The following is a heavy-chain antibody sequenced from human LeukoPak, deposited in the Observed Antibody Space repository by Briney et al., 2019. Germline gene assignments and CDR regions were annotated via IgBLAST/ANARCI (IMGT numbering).Heavy chain of an antibody. J-gene: IGHJ4*02. CDR2: ISAYSGDT. CDR3: ARGAYSSGWYVDDY. Sequence: ASVKVSCKASGYTFTSYGISWVRQAPGQGLEWMGWISAYSGDTNFAQKVQGRVTMTTDTSTNTAYMELRGLRSDDTAVYYCARGAYSSGWYVDDYWGRGTLVTVSS. CDR1: GYTFTSYG. D-gene: IGHD6-19*01. V-gene: IGHV1-18*01.